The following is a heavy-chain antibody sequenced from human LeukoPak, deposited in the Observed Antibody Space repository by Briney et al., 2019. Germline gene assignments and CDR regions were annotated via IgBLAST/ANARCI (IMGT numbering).Heavy chain of an antibody. V-gene: IGHV4-4*02. J-gene: IGHJ5*02. Sequence: PSETLSLTCAVSSGSISSSYWWSWVRQPPGKGLEWIGEIFHSGSTNYNPSLKSRVTVSVDKSKNQFSLKLTSVTAADTALYYCAMSRPYQHNWFDPWGQGTLVTVSS. CDR2: IFHSGST. CDR3: AMSRPYQHNWFDP. D-gene: IGHD2-2*01. CDR1: SGSISSSYW.